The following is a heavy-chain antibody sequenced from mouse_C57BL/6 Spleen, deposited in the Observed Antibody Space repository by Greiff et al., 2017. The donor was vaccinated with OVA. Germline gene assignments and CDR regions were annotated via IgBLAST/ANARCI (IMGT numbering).Heavy chain of an antibody. CDR1: GYTFTSYW. CDR3: AREYDYDGGPYAMDY. Sequence: QVHVKQPGTELVKPGASVKLSCKASGYTFTSYWMHWVKQRTGQGLEWIGNINPSNGGTNYNEKFKSKATLTVDKSSSTAYMQLSSLTSEDSAVYYCAREYDYDGGPYAMDYWGQGTSVTVSS. D-gene: IGHD2-4*01. J-gene: IGHJ4*01. CDR2: INPSNGGT. V-gene: IGHV1-53*01.